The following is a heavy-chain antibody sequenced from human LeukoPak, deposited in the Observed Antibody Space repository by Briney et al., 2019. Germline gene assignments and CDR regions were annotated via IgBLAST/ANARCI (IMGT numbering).Heavy chain of an antibody. V-gene: IGHV4-39*01. D-gene: IGHD3-22*01. CDR3: ARHGRPNYYDSSGSLSAFDY. J-gene: IGHJ4*02. CDR2: IYYSGST. CDR1: GGSISSSSYY. Sequence: SETLSLTCTVSGGSISSSSYYWGWIRHPPGKGLEWIGSIYYSGSTYYNPSLKSRVTISVDTSKNQFSLKLSSVTAADTAVYYCARHGRPNYYDSSGSLSAFDYWGQGTLVTVSS.